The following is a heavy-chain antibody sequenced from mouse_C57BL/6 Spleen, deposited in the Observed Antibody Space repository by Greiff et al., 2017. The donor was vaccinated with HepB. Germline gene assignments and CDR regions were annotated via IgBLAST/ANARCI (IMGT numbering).Heavy chain of an antibody. Sequence: VQLQQPGAELVKPGASVKLSCKASGYTFTSYWMHWVKQRPGQGLEWIGMIHPNSGSTNYNEKFKSKATLTVDKSSSTAYMQLSSLTSEDSAVYYCAKNWDVNYAMDYWGQGTSVTVSS. CDR3: AKNWDVNYAMDY. J-gene: IGHJ4*01. CDR1: GYTFTSYW. D-gene: IGHD4-1*01. CDR2: IHPNSGST. V-gene: IGHV1-64*01.